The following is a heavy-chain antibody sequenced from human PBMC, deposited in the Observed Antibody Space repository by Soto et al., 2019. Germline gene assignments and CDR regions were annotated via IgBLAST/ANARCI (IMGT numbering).Heavy chain of an antibody. CDR2: IAYDGDKK. CDR3: AKALDAYAWNLGGWFDP. V-gene: IGHV3-30*18. Sequence: PGGSLRLSCAASGFTFSAFGMHWVRQAPGKGLEWVAVIAYDGDKKYYANSVKGRFIISRDNSRNTAHLDMNSLRPEDTAVYYCAKALDAYAWNLGGWFDPWGQGTQVTVSS. CDR1: GFTFSAFG. D-gene: IGHD3-16*01. J-gene: IGHJ5*02.